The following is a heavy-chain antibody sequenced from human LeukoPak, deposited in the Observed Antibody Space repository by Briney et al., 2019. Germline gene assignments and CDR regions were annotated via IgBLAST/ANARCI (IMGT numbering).Heavy chain of an antibody. J-gene: IGHJ6*03. CDR2: ISGSASSI. D-gene: IGHD3/OR15-3a*01. CDR3: AKCEGIFGLVYYYYYMDV. Sequence: GGSLRLSCAASGFTFSSYAMSGVRQAPGKGLEWVSAISGSASSIYYADSVKGRFTISRDNSKNTLYLQMNSLRAEDTAVYYCAKCEGIFGLVYYYYYMDVWGKGATVTVSS. CDR1: GFTFSSYA. V-gene: IGHV3-23*01.